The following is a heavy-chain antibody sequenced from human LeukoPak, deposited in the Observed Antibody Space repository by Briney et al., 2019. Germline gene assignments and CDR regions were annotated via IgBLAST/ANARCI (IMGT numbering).Heavy chain of an antibody. D-gene: IGHD4-17*01. CDR1: GFTFSSYG. CDR3: AKDSLDYGDYEVLYYFDY. Sequence: GGSLTLSCAASGFTFSSYGMHWVRQAPGKGLEWVAVISYDGSNKYYADSVKGRFTISRDNSKNTLYLQMNSLRAEDTAVYYCAKDSLDYGDYEVLYYFDYWGQGTLVTVSS. V-gene: IGHV3-30*18. CDR2: ISYDGSNK. J-gene: IGHJ4*02.